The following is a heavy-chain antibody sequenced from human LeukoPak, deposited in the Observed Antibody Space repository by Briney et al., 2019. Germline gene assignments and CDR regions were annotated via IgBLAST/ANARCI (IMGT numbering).Heavy chain of an antibody. CDR2: ISSDGTYN. D-gene: IGHD5-12*01. CDR3: ARDIVPTQTDFTFDY. V-gene: IGHV3-30*04. CDR1: GFTFRNYT. J-gene: IGHJ4*02. Sequence: GGSLRLSCVASGFTFRNYTMHWVRQAPGKGLEWVAVISSDGTYNYYADSVKGRFTISRDNPKNTLFLQMTSLRPEDTAVYYCARDIVPTQTDFTFDYWGQGTLVTVSS.